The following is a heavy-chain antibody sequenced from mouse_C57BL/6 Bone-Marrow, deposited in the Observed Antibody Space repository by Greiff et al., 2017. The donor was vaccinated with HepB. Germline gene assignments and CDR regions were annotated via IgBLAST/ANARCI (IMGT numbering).Heavy chain of an antibody. CDR1: GYSITSGYY. D-gene: IGHD2-2*01. CDR2: ISYDGSN. CDR3: ARDGYYFDY. J-gene: IGHJ2*01. Sequence: EVKLMESGPGLVKPSQSLSLTCSVTGYSITSGYYWNWIRQFPGNKLEWMGSISYDGSNNYNPSLNNRISITRDTSKNQFFLKLNSVTTEDTATYYCARDGYYFDYWGQGTTLTVSS. V-gene: IGHV3-6*01.